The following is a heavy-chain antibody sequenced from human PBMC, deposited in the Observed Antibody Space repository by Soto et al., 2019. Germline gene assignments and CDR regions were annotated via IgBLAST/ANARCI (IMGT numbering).Heavy chain of an antibody. CDR2: IYYSGST. V-gene: IGHV4-39*01. CDR1: GGSISSSSYY. J-gene: IGHJ6*02. D-gene: IGHD3-10*01. CDR3: ARHAGWFGRYGMDV. Sequence: SETLSLTCTVSGGSISSSSYYWGWIRQPPGKGLEWIGSIYYSGSTYYNPSLKSRVTISVDTSKNQFSLKLSSVTAADTAVYYCARHAGWFGRYGMDVWGQGTTVTVSS.